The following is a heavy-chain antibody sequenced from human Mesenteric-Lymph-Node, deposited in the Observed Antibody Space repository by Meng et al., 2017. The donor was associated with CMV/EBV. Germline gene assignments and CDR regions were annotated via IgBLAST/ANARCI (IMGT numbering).Heavy chain of an antibody. Sequence: SETLSLTCTVSGGSISRTSYYWGWIRQPPGKGLEWVGSIYYSGTTYFNPSLKSRVTISLDTSKNQFSLNLRSVTAADTAVYYCAREERPTSQYNGGIFDYWGQGTLVTVSS. CDR2: IYYSGTT. J-gene: IGHJ4*02. CDR1: GGSISRTSYY. D-gene: IGHD1-1*01. V-gene: IGHV4-39*07. CDR3: AREERPTSQYNGGIFDY.